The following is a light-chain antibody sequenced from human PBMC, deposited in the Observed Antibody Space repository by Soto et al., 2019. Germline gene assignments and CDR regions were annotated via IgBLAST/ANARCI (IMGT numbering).Light chain of an antibody. CDR1: SSNIGSNS. J-gene: IGLJ2*01. CDR3: AAWDDSLSGVV. CDR2: RNN. Sequence: QSVLTQPPSASATPGQRVTISCSGSSSNIGSNSVYWYQQLPGTAPKLLIYRNNQRPSGVPDRFSGSKSGTSASLAISGLRSEDEADYYCAAWDDSLSGVVFGGGTKLTVL. V-gene: IGLV1-47*01.